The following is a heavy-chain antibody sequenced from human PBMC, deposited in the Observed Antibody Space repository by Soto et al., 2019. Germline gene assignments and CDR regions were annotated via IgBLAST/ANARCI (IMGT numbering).Heavy chain of an antibody. Sequence: ASVKVSCKASGYTFPSYGITWVRQAPGQGLEWLAWSSPHNGNTNYAQKLQGRVTVTTDTSTSTAHMEVRSLRFDDTAVYYCAGRGDYFDYWGQGTLVTVSS. V-gene: IGHV1-18*01. J-gene: IGHJ4*02. CDR1: GYTFPSYG. CDR3: AGRGDYFDY. D-gene: IGHD2-21*01. CDR2: SSPHNGNT.